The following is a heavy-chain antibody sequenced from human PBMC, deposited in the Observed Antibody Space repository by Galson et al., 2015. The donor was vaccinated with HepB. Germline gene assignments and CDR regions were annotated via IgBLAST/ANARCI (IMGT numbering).Heavy chain of an antibody. D-gene: IGHD3-22*01. V-gene: IGHV4-34*01. CDR1: GGSFSGYY. J-gene: IGHJ4*02. CDR3: ASGTAYYYDSSGYYPNFDY. Sequence: ETLSLTCAVYGGSFSGYYWSWIRQPPGKGLEWIGEINHSGRTNYNPSLKSRVPISANTSKNQFSLKLSSVTAADTAVYYCASGTAYYYDSSGYYPNFDYWGQGTLVTVSS. CDR2: INHSGRT.